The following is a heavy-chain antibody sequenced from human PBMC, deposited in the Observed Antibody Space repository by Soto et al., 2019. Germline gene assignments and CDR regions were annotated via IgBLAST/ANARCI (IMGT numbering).Heavy chain of an antibody. CDR3: ARDPINTMVRGPYYYYYGMDV. CDR1: GYTFTSYA. Sequence: GASVKVSCKASGYTFTSYAMHWVRQAPGQRLEWMGWINAGNGNTKYSQKFQGRVTITRDTSASTAYMELSSLRSEDTAVYYCARDPINTMVRGPYYYYYGMDVWGQGTTVTVS. D-gene: IGHD3-10*01. J-gene: IGHJ6*02. CDR2: INAGNGNT. V-gene: IGHV1-3*01.